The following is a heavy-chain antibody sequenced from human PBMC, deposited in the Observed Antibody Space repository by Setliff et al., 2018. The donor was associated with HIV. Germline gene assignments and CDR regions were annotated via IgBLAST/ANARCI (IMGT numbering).Heavy chain of an antibody. J-gene: IGHJ5*02. CDR3: ARRIDNSGSFPDKNWFDT. D-gene: IGHD3-10*01. CDR2: IFSSGST. CDR1: GGSISSYC. Sequence: SETLSLTCTVSGGSISSYCWNWIRQSPGRGLEWIGFIFSSGSTKYNPSLQSRVTMSIDTSKNQFSVKLTSVTAADTAVYYCARRIDNSGSFPDKNWFDTWGQGSLVTVSS. V-gene: IGHV4-4*09.